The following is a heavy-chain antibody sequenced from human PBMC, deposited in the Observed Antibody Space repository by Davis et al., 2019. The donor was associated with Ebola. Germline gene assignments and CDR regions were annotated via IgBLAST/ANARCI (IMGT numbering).Heavy chain of an antibody. Sequence: MPSETLSLTCTVSGGSISSGGYYWSWIRQHPGKGLEWLGYIYYSGSTDYNPSLKSRVTISVDTSKNQFSLKLSSVTAADTAVYYCASSIFGVVNSFPDYYYYYYMDVWGKGTTVTVSS. D-gene: IGHD3-3*01. CDR2: IYYSGST. CDR1: GGSISSGGYY. CDR3: ASSIFGVVNSFPDYYYYYYMDV. V-gene: IGHV4-31*03. J-gene: IGHJ6*03.